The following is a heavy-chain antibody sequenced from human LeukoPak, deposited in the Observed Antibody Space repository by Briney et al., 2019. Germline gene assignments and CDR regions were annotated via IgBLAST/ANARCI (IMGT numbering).Heavy chain of an antibody. CDR3: AKDREAVAGIFDY. J-gene: IGHJ4*02. Sequence: PGGSLRLSCAASGFTFSSYAMNWVRQAPGKGLEWVSSISGGAGGAVYADSVKGRFTISRDNSKNTLYLQMNSLRAEDTALYYCAKDREAVAGIFDYWGQGTLVTVSS. CDR1: GFTFSSYA. CDR2: ISGGAGGA. V-gene: IGHV3-23*01. D-gene: IGHD6-19*01.